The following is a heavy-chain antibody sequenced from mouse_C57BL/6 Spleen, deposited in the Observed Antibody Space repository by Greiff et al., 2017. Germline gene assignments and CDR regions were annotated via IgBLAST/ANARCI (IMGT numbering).Heavy chain of an antibody. D-gene: IGHD1-1*01. CDR3: TVASPYFDY. J-gene: IGHJ2*01. CDR2: INPSTGGT. Sequence: DVKLVESGPELVKPGASVKISCKASGYSFTGYYMNWVKQSPEKSLEWIGEINPSTGGTTYNQKFKAKATLTVDKSSSTAYMQLKSLTSEDSAVYYCTVASPYFDYWGQGTTLTVSS. V-gene: IGHV1-42*01. CDR1: GYSFTGYY.